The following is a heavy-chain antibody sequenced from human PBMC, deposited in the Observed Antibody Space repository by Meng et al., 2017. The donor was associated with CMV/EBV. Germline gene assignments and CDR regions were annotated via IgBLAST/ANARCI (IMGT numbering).Heavy chain of an antibody. CDR1: GYTFTGYY. J-gene: IGHJ4*02. CDR3: ARGWWLQDLNFKY. V-gene: IGHV1-2*02. CDR2: INPNSGGT. Sequence: ASVKVSCKASGYTFTGYYMHWVRQAPGQELEWMGWINPNSGGTNYAQKFQGRVTMTRDTSISTAYMELSRLRSDDTAVYYCARGWWLQDLNFKYWGQGTLVTVSS. D-gene: IGHD5-24*01.